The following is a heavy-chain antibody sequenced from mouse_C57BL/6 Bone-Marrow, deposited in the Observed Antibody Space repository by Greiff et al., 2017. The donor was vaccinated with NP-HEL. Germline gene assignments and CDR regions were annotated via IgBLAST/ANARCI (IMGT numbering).Heavy chain of an antibody. CDR1: GYTFTSYW. CDR2: IDPSDSYT. V-gene: IGHV1-59*01. J-gene: IGHJ3*01. D-gene: IGHD2-5*01. Sequence: QVQLKQPGAELVRPGTSVKLSCKASGYTFTSYWMHWVKQRPGQGLEWIGVIDPSDSYTNYNQKFKGKATLTVDTSSSTAYMQLSSLTSEDSAVYYCARETAYYSNYYWGQGTLVTVSA. CDR3: ARETAYYSNYY.